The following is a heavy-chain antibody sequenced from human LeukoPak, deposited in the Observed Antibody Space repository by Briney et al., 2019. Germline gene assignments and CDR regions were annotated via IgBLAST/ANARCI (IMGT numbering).Heavy chain of an antibody. Sequence: ASVKVSCKASGYTFTSYGVSWVRQAPGQGLEWMGWISAYNGNTNYAQKLQGRVTMTTDTSTSTAYMELRSLRSDDTAVYYCARDPAKAWGVIIRWFDPWGQGTLVTVSS. CDR2: ISAYNGNT. V-gene: IGHV1-18*01. D-gene: IGHD3-10*01. CDR1: GYTFTSYG. J-gene: IGHJ5*02. CDR3: ARDPAKAWGVIIRWFDP.